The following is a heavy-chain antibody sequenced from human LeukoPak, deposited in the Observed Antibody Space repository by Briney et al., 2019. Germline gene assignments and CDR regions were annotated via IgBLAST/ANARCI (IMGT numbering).Heavy chain of an antibody. J-gene: IGHJ2*01. V-gene: IGHV3-23*01. CDR1: GFPFDKYW. CDR3: AKGVRGGTWYFDL. Sequence: PGGSLRLSCATSGFPFDKYWMNWVRQAPGKGLEWVSAISSSGGSTYYADSVKGRFTISRDNSKNTLYLQMNSLRAEDTAVYYCAKGVRGGTWYFDLWGRGTLVTVSS. CDR2: ISSSGGST. D-gene: IGHD3-10*01.